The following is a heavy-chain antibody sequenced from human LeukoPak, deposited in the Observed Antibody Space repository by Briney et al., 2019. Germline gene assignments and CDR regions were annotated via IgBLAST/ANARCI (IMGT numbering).Heavy chain of an antibody. CDR2: ISSSSSYI. Sequence: GGSLRLSCAASGFTFSSYSMNWVRQAPGKGLEWVSSISSSSSYIYYADSVKGRFTISRDNAKNSLYLQMNSLRAEDTAVNYCARGAFRWELLRHAFDIWGQGTMVTVSS. V-gene: IGHV3-21*01. CDR3: ARGAFRWELLRHAFDI. CDR1: GFTFSSYS. D-gene: IGHD1-26*01. J-gene: IGHJ3*02.